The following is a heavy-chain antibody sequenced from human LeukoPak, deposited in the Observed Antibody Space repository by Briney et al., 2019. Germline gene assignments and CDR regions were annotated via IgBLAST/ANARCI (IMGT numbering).Heavy chain of an antibody. Sequence: GGSLRLSCAASGCTFSSYSMTWVRQAPGKGLEWVSSISSSSSYIYYADSVKGRFTISRDNAKNSLYLQMNSLRAVDTAVYYCAREDDYSNYVGFPAFGDYYYGMDVWGQGTTVTVSS. D-gene: IGHD4-11*01. J-gene: IGHJ6*02. CDR3: AREDDYSNYVGFPAFGDYYYGMDV. CDR2: ISSSSSYI. CDR1: GCTFSSYS. V-gene: IGHV3-21*01.